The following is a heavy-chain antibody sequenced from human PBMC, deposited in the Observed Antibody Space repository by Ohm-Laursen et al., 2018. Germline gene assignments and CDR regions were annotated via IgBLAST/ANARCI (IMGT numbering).Heavy chain of an antibody. CDR1: GGSISSYY. CDR2: IYTSGST. J-gene: IGHJ5*02. Sequence: SQTLSLTCTVSGGSISSYYWSWIRQPAGKGLEWIGRIYTSGSTNYNPSLKSRVTMSVDTSKNQFSLKLSSVTAADTAVYYCAREGSVFTILAMGFDPWGQGTLVTVSS. CDR3: AREGSVFTILAMGFDP. D-gene: IGHD3-3*01. V-gene: IGHV4-4*07.